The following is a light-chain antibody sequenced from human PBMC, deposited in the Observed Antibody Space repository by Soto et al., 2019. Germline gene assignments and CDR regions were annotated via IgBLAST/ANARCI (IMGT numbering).Light chain of an antibody. Sequence: QAVVTQESSLTVSPGGTVTLTCDSSIDTVTTSHWPYWFQQKPGQAPKTLIYDTTNRHSWTPARFSVSILGGKAALILSGAQPEDEAEYYCLLSYNGAPAVFGGGTQLTVL. CDR2: DTT. V-gene: IGLV7-46*01. J-gene: IGLJ7*01. CDR3: LLSYNGAPAV. CDR1: IDTVTTSHW.